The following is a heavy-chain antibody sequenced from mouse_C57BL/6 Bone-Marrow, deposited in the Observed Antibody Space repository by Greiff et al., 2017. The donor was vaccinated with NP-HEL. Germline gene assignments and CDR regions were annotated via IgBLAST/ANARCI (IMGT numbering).Heavy chain of an antibody. J-gene: IGHJ2*01. CDR1: GYTFTDYY. CDR3: ARYYGGVFDY. V-gene: IGHV1-26*01. Sequence: VQLQQSGPELVKPGASVKISCKASGYTFTDYYMNWVKQSHGKSLEWIGDINPNNGGTSYNQKFKGKATLTVDKSSSTAYMELRSLTSEDSAVYYCARYYGGVFDYWGQGTTLTVSS. CDR2: INPNNGGT. D-gene: IGHD1-1*02.